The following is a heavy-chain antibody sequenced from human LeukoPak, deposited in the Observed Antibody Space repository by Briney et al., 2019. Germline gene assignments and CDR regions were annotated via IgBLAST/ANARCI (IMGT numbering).Heavy chain of an antibody. J-gene: IGHJ2*01. Sequence: KPSETLSLTCTVSGGSVSSYYWSWMRQSPGKGLEWIGYVYYSGSTNYNPALKSRVTISLDTSENQFSLKLSSVTAADTAVYYCAREANSPTARYWYFDLWGRGTQVTVSS. CDR3: AREANSPTARYWYFDL. CDR2: VYYSGST. V-gene: IGHV4-59*02. D-gene: IGHD2-21*01. CDR1: GGSVSSYY.